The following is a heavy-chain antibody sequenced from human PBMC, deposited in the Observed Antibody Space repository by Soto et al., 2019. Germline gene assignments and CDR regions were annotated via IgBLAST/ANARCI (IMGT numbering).Heavy chain of an antibody. CDR2: IYSNGTT. V-gene: IGHV4-4*07. Sequence: PSECMSLTCTVSGGSISSYYWSWIRQRAGKGLEWIGRIYSNGTTNCSPSVKSRVTMSVDRSTNQLSLNLSSVTAAGTAVYHCAREVEVAGLSWGLGPWGQGTPVTVSS. CDR1: GGSISSYY. J-gene: IGHJ5*02. D-gene: IGHD6-19*01. CDR3: AREVEVAGLSWGLGP.